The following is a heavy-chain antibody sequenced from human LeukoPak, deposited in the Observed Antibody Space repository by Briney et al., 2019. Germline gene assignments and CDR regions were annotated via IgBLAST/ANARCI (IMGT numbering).Heavy chain of an antibody. CDR3: ARHGGAGFEVVVAATQGYYFDY. CDR1: DGSISSSCHY. V-gene: IGHV4-39*01. CDR2: IDYSGST. D-gene: IGHD2-15*01. Sequence: SETLSPTCTVSDGSISSSCHYWGWIRQPPGKGLEWIGSIDYSGSTYYNPSLKSRVTISVDTSKNQFSLKLSSVTAADTAVYYCARHGGAGFEVVVAATQGYYFDYWGQGTLVTVSS. J-gene: IGHJ4*02.